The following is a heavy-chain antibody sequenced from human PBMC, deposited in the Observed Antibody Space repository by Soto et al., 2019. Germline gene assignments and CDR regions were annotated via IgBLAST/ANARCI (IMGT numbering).Heavy chain of an antibody. D-gene: IGHD3-16*01. CDR3: AKALGELAPESYDY. CDR1: GFTFSSYA. J-gene: IGHJ4*02. CDR2: ISYDGSDK. V-gene: IGHV3-30*18. Sequence: QVQLVESGGGVVQPGRSLRLSCAASGFTFSSYAMHWVRQAPGKGLEWVAVISYDGSDKYYADSVKGRFTITRDYSKNTLHLQMNRLRADATAVYYCAKALGELAPESYDYCGQGTLISVSS.